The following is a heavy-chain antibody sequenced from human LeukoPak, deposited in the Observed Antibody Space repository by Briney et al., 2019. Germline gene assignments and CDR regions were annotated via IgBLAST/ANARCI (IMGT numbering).Heavy chain of an antibody. CDR3: ARAVTTSYYYYYYGMDV. J-gene: IGHJ6*02. V-gene: IGHV3-33*01. CDR1: GFTFSSYG. Sequence: GRSLRLSWAASGFTFSSYGMHWVRQAPGKGLEWVAVIWYDGSNKYYADSVKGRFTISRDNSKNTLYLQMNSLRAEDTAVYYCARAVTTSYYYYYYGMDVWGQGTTVTVSS. CDR2: IWYDGSNK. D-gene: IGHD4-17*01.